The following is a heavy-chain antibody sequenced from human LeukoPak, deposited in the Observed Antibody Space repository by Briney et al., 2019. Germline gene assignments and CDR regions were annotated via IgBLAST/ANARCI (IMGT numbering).Heavy chain of an antibody. Sequence: GGSLRLSCAASGFTFSSYAMSWVRQAPGKGLEWVSGILDSGYSAYYANSVKGRFTISRDNSNNTLYLQMNSLRAEDTAVYYCAKLGGHPLHNYYVGVWGKGTTVAVSS. J-gene: IGHJ6*03. V-gene: IGHV3-23*01. D-gene: IGHD3-16*01. CDR3: AKLGGHPLHNYYVGV. CDR1: GFTFSSYA. CDR2: ILDSGYSA.